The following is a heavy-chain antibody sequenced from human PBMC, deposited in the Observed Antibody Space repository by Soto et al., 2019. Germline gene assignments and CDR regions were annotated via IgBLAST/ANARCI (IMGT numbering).Heavy chain of an antibody. D-gene: IGHD1-7*01. CDR3: ARDRNYPRDQFDN. V-gene: IGHV3-23*01. Sequence: LRLSCVGSGFTFSSYAMSWVRQAPGRGPEWVSAIGGDGSTWYADSVRGRFTISRDNSKNTVYVQMNSLRAEDTAIYYCARDRNYPRDQFDNWGQGILVTVSS. J-gene: IGHJ4*02. CDR1: GFTFSSYA. CDR2: IGGDGST.